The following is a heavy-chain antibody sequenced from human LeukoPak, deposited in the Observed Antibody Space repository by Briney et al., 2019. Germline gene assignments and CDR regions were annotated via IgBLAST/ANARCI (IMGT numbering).Heavy chain of an antibody. CDR2: ISSSSSYI. D-gene: IGHD6-19*01. V-gene: IGHV3-21*01. J-gene: IGHJ4*02. Sequence: PGGSLRLSCAASGFTFSSYSMDWVRQAPGKGLEWVSSISSSSSYIYYADSVKGRFTISRDNATNSLYLQMNSLRAEDTAVYYCASSIAVAGTGYWGQGTLVTVSS. CDR3: ASSIAVAGTGY. CDR1: GFTFSSYS.